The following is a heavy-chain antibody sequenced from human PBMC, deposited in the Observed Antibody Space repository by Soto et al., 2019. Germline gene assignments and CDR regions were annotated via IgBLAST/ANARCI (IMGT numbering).Heavy chain of an antibody. CDR2: ISGSGGNT. D-gene: IGHD5-18*01. CDR1: GFTFNSYA. V-gene: IGHV3-23*01. Sequence: VHLLESGGGLVKPGGSQRLSCVASGFTFNSYAMSWVRQAPGRGLEWVSGISGSGGNTYYADSVKGRFTISRDNSKDTLYLQMASLTVEDTALYYWAKGRGGSLYNYGGGPDNWGQGTLRTVSS. CDR3: AKGRGGSLYNYGGGPDN. J-gene: IGHJ4*02.